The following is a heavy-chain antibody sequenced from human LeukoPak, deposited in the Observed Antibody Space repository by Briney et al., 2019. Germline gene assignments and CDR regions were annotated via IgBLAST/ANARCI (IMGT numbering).Heavy chain of an antibody. D-gene: IGHD3-22*01. V-gene: IGHV4-4*02. CDR2: IYHSGST. J-gene: IGHJ4*02. CDR3: ARARRGVYYDSSGYYLNY. CDR1: GGSISSSNW. Sequence: SGTLSLTCAVSGGSISSSNWWSWVRQPPGKGLEWIGEIYHSGSTNYNPSLKSRVTISVDKSKNQFSLKLSSVTAADTAVYYCARARRGVYYDSSGYYLNYWGQGTLVTVSS.